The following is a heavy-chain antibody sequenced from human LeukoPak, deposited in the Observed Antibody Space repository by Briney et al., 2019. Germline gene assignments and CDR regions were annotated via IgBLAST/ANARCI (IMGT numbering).Heavy chain of an antibody. V-gene: IGHV3-64*01. CDR3: ARIRGGRYSDY. D-gene: IGHD2-15*01. CDR2: ISSNGGNT. J-gene: IGHJ4*02. Sequence: GGSLRLSCAASGLTFSSYAMHWVRQAPGKGLEYVSSISSNGGNTYYANSVKGRFTISGDNSKNTLYLQMGSLRAEDMAVYYCARIRGGRYSDYWGQGTLVTVSS. CDR1: GLTFSSYA.